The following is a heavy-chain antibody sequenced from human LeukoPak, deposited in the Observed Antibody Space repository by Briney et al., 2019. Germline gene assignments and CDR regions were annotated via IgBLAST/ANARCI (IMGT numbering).Heavy chain of an antibody. Sequence: QPGGSLRLSCAASGFTFSSYAMSWVRQAPGKGLEWVSAIRGSGGSTYYADSVKGRFTISRDNSKNTLYLQMNSLRAEDTAVYYCAVLGVVVVVDKPNLDYWGQGTLVTVSS. CDR1: GFTFSSYA. CDR2: IRGSGGST. CDR3: AVLGVVVVVDKPNLDY. V-gene: IGHV3-23*01. D-gene: IGHD2-15*01. J-gene: IGHJ4*02.